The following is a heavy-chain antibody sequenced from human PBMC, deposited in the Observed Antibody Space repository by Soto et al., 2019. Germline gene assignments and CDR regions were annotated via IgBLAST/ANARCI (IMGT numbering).Heavy chain of an antibody. CDR1: EFNFSSYG. D-gene: IGHD6-13*01. J-gene: IGHJ6*02. Sequence: GRPMRHSCAAAEFNFSSYGVHWVRKAPGKGLEWVAVISYDGSNKYYADSVKGRFTISRDNSKNTLYLQMNSLRAEDTAVYYCAKEGRGQLVRPSTYYYYYGMDVWGQGTTVTVSS. CDR2: ISYDGSNK. CDR3: AKEGRGQLVRPSTYYYYYGMDV. V-gene: IGHV3-30*18.